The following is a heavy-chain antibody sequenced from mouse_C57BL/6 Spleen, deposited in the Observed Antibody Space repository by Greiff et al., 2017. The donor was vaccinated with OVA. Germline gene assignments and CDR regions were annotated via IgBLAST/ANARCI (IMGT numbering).Heavy chain of an antibody. CDR3: ARSRITTVVATVDAMDY. CDR1: GFSLSTSGMG. D-gene: IGHD1-1*01. CDR2: TYWDDDK. J-gene: IGHJ4*01. Sequence: QVTLKESGPGILQSSQTLSLTCSFSGFSLSTSGMGVSWIRQPSGKGLEWLAHTYWDDDKCYNPSLKSQLQISKDTSRNQVFLKITSVDTADTATYYCARSRITTVVATVDAMDYWGQGTSVTVSS. V-gene: IGHV8-12*01.